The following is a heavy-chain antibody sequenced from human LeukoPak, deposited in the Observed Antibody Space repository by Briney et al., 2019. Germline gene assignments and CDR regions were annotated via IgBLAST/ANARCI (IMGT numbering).Heavy chain of an antibody. CDR2: IYYSGST. Sequence: SETLSLTCTVSGGSISSGGYYWSWIRQHPGKGLEWIGYIYYSGSTYYNPSLKSRVTISVDTSKNQFSLKLSSVTAADTAVYYCASPVTTVGAFDIWGQGTMVTVSS. J-gene: IGHJ3*02. D-gene: IGHD4-17*01. V-gene: IGHV4-31*03. CDR3: ASPVTTVGAFDI. CDR1: GGSISSGGYY.